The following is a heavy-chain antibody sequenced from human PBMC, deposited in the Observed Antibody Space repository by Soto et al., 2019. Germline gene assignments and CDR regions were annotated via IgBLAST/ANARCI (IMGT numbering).Heavy chain of an antibody. J-gene: IGHJ4*02. D-gene: IGHD6-25*01. CDR2: IDSTGGST. V-gene: IGHV3-23*01. CDR3: AKALQKRGYDY. CDR1: GFTFSSYT. Sequence: EVQLLESGGGLVQPGESLRLSFAASGFTFSSYTMGWVRQAPGKGLEWVSDIDSTGGSTYYADSVKGRCTISRDNSKNTLFLQMNSLRAEDTAVYHCAKALQKRGYDYRGQGTLVTVSS.